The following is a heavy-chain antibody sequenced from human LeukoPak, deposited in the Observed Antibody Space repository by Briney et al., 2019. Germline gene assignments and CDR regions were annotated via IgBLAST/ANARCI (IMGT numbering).Heavy chain of an antibody. J-gene: IGHJ3*01. V-gene: IGHV3-11*04. CDR1: GFSFSDYF. CDR3: ARRLPIAGGSSHAFNV. CDR2: IAKSDSSV. Sequence: PAGSLRLSCGASGFSFSDYFMRWIRQAPGKGLEWVSYIAKSDSSVYYADSVQGRFTISRDNAKNLLYLQMNSLRAEDTAVYYCARRLPIAGGSSHAFNVWGQGTMVTVSS. D-gene: IGHD2-21*01.